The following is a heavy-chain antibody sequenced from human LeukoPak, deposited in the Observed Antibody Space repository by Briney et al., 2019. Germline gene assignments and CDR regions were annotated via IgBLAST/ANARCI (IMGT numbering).Heavy chain of an antibody. D-gene: IGHD2-15*01. CDR2: INPSGGST. Sequence: ASVKVSCKASGYTFTSYDINWVRQAPGQGLEWMGIINPSGGSTFYAQKFQGRLTLTRDTSTSTVYMELSSLRSEDTAVYYCARDFNGYCSGGSCYPGDYWGQGTLVTVSS. CDR1: GYTFTSYD. V-gene: IGHV1-46*01. J-gene: IGHJ4*02. CDR3: ARDFNGYCSGGSCYPGDY.